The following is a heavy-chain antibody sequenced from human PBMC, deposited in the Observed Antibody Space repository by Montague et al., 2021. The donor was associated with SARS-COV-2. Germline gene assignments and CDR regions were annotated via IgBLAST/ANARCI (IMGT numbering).Heavy chain of an antibody. V-gene: IGHV4-34*01. CDR1: GGSFSGYY. D-gene: IGHD2-2*02. CDR3: ASLTLGYCSSTSCYSDWFDP. Sequence: SATLSLTCAVYGGSFSGYYWSWIRQPPGKGLEWIGEINHSGSTNYNPSLKSRVTISVDTSKNQFSLKLSSVTAADTAVYYCASLTLGYCSSTSCYSDWFDPWGRGTLVTVSS. J-gene: IGHJ5*02. CDR2: INHSGST.